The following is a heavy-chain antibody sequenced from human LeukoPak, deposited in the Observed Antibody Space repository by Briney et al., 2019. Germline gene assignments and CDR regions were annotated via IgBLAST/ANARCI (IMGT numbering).Heavy chain of an antibody. V-gene: IGHV3-74*01. CDR1: AFTFSSYW. CDR2: INSDGTTT. D-gene: IGHD6-13*01. J-gene: IGHJ4*02. CDR3: ARGYYSGSRIDY. Sequence: GGSLRLSCAASAFTFSSYWMHWVRQGPGKGLVWVARINSDGTTTNYADSVKGRFTISRDNARNTLHLQMNSLIADDTAVYYCARGYYSGSRIDYWGQGTLVTVSS.